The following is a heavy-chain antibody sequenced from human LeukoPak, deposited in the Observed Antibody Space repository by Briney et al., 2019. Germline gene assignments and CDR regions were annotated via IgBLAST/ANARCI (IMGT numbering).Heavy chain of an antibody. Sequence: PGGSLRLSCAASGFTFSSYAMSWVRQAPGKGLEWVSAISGSGGSTYYADSVKGRFTISRDNSKNTLYLQMNSLRAEDTAVYYCAKAPYSSSWLNYFDYWGQGTLVTVSS. CDR2: ISGSGGST. D-gene: IGHD6-13*01. J-gene: IGHJ4*02. CDR1: GFTFSSYA. V-gene: IGHV3-23*01. CDR3: AKAPYSSSWLNYFDY.